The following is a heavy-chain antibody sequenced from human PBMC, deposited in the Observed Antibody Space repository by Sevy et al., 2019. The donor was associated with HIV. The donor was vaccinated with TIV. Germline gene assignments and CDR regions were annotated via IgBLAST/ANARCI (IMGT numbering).Heavy chain of an antibody. D-gene: IGHD1-26*01. V-gene: IGHV3-48*02. J-gene: IGHJ3*01. CDR3: ARAPNWEMALKASIDAFDF. CDR1: GFAFSTFS. CDR2: ISDTSTTI. Sequence: GGSLRLSCAASGFAFSTFSMNWVRQAPGKGLEWVSYISDTSTTIYYADSVQGRFTISRDNAKNSLFLQMNGLRDEDTAMYYCARAPNWEMALKASIDAFDFWGQGTMVTVSS.